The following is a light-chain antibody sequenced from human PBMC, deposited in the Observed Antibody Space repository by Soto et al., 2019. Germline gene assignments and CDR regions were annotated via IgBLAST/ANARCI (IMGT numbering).Light chain of an antibody. Sequence: NFMLTQPHSVSASPGKTVTISCTRSSGSIASNYVQWYQQRPGSAPTTVIYEDNQRPSGVPDRFSGSIDSSSNSASLTISGLKTEDEADYYCQSYDSSTHPYVFGTGTKVTVL. CDR1: SGSIASNY. V-gene: IGLV6-57*04. CDR3: QSYDSSTHPYV. J-gene: IGLJ1*01. CDR2: EDN.